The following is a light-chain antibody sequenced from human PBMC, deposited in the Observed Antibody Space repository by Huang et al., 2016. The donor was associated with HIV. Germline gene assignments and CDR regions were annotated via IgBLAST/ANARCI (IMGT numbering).Light chain of an antibody. CDR1: QSVSSN. CDR2: GAS. J-gene: IGKJ1*01. CDR3: QHYNNWPRT. Sequence: EIVMTQSPATLSVSPGEGATLSCRASQSVSSNLAWYQQKPGQAPRLLIYGASTRATVIPARCSGSGSGTEFTLTISSLQSEDFAVYYCQHYNNWPRTFGQGTKVEIK. V-gene: IGKV3-15*01.